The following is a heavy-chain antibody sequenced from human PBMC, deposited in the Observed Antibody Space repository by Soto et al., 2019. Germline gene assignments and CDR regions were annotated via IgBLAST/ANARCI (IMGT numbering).Heavy chain of an antibody. V-gene: IGHV4-59*11. CDR3: ARADPDASVGY. CDR1: GGSMSSHY. D-gene: IGHD3-16*01. J-gene: IGHJ4*02. CDR2: ISYSGST. Sequence: LSLTCTVSGGSMSSHYWTWLRQPPGKGLEWIGYISYSGSTYYNPSLKSRVTISADASRNQFSLKLSSVIAADTAVYYCARADPDASVGYWGQGTLVTVSS.